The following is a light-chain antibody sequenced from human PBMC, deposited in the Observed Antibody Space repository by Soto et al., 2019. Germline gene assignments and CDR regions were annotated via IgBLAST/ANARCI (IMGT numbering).Light chain of an antibody. V-gene: IGKV2-28*01. CDR1: QSLLLSNGYNY. CDR2: LGS. CDR3: MQPLQSWT. J-gene: IGKJ1*01. Sequence: DIVITQSPLSLPVTHGEPASISCRSSQSLLLSNGYNYLDWYLQKPGQSPQLLIYLGSNRASGVPDRFSGSGSGTDFTLKISRVEAEDVGVYYCMQPLQSWTFGQGTKVDIK.